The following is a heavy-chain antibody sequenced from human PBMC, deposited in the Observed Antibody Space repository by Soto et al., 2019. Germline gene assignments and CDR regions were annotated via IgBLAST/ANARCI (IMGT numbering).Heavy chain of an antibody. Sequence: GGSLRLSCAASGFTFSNYAMSWVRQAPGKGLEWVAVISYDGSNKYHADSVKGRFTISRDNSKNTLYLQMNSLRAEDTAVYYCAKDLSTARARGYYYGMDVWGQGTTVTVSS. V-gene: IGHV3-30*18. D-gene: IGHD5-18*01. CDR3: AKDLSTARARGYYYGMDV. J-gene: IGHJ6*02. CDR1: GFTFSNYA. CDR2: ISYDGSNK.